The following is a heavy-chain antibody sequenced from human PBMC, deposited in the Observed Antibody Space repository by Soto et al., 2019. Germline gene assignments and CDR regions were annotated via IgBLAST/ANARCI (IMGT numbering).Heavy chain of an antibody. CDR3: ATQWLVMAWDY. D-gene: IGHD6-19*01. J-gene: IGHJ4*02. Sequence: QVQLQESGPGLVKPSGTLSLTCAVSGGSISSSNWWSWVRQPPGKGPEWIGEIYHSGSTNYNPSLKGRVTISVDKSKNQFSLKLSSVTAADTAVYYCATQWLVMAWDYWGQGTLVTVSS. CDR2: IYHSGST. CDR1: GGSISSSNW. V-gene: IGHV4-4*02.